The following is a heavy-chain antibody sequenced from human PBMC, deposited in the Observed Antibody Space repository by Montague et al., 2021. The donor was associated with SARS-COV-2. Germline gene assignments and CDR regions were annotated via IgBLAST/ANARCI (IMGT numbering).Heavy chain of an antibody. CDR2: IDTAGHT. CDR1: GFSFSNYD. CDR3: ARGTTVQYYYAMDV. J-gene: IGHJ6*02. Sequence: PLRLSCAASGFSFSNYDMYWVRQATGKGLEWVSGIDTAGHTYYPGSVKGRFTISRENANNSLYLQMNSLRDGDTAVYYCARGTTVQYYYAMDVWGQGTTVTVSS. D-gene: IGHD1-14*01. V-gene: IGHV3-13*04.